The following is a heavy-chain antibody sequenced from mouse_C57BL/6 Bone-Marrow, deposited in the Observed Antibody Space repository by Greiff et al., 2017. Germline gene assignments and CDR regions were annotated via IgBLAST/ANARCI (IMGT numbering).Heavy chain of an antibody. Sequence: QVQLKESGPGILQSSQTLSLTCSFSGFSLSTSGMGVSWIRQPSGKGLEWLAHMYWDDDKRYNQSLKSRLTISQDTSRNQVFLKITSVDTADTATYYCARRAVIYYDYDDWYFDVWGTGTTVTVSS. J-gene: IGHJ1*03. V-gene: IGHV8-12*01. CDR2: MYWDDDK. CDR1: GFSLSTSGMG. CDR3: ARRAVIYYDYDDWYFDV. D-gene: IGHD2-4*01.